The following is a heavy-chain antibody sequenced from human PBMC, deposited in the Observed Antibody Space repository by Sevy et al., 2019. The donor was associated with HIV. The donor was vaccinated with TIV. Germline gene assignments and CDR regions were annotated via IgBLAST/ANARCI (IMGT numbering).Heavy chain of an antibody. CDR2: ITTYNGNT. J-gene: IGHJ6*03. D-gene: IGHD6-19*01. CDR1: GYSFTSYG. V-gene: IGHV1-18*04. Sequence: ASVKVSCKASGYSFTSYGINWVRQAPRQGLEWMGWITTYNGNTDDEQKFQGRVTMTTDTSTRTAYMELRSLRSDDTAIYYCARALAVAGDYYYYMDVWGKGTTVTVSS. CDR3: ARALAVAGDYYYYMDV.